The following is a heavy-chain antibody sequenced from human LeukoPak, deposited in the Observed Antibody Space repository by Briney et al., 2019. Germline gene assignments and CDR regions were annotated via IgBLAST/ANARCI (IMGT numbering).Heavy chain of an antibody. Sequence: PGGSLRLSCAASGFTFSSYSMNWVRQAPGKGLEWVSYISSSSTIYYADSVKGRFTISRDNAKNSQYLQINSLRAEDTAVYYCAREYYDFWSGYLYYYYMDVWGKGTTVTVSS. CDR1: GFTFSSYS. D-gene: IGHD3-3*01. CDR3: AREYYDFWSGYLYYYYMDV. J-gene: IGHJ6*03. V-gene: IGHV3-48*01. CDR2: ISSSSTI.